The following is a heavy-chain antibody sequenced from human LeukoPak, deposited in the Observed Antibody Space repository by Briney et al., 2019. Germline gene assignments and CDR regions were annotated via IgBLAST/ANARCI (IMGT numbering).Heavy chain of an antibody. V-gene: IGHV4-39*07. CDR3: ARGSTMIRGVIGSF. D-gene: IGHD3-10*01. CDR2: IYYRGTT. J-gene: IGHJ4*02. CDR1: GGSISSSSYY. Sequence: SGTLSLTCTVSGGSISSSSYYWGWIRQPPGKGLEWIGSIYYRGTTYYNPSLRSRLTISVDTSKNQFSLKLSSVTAADTAVYFCARGSTMIRGVIGSFWGQGTLVTASS.